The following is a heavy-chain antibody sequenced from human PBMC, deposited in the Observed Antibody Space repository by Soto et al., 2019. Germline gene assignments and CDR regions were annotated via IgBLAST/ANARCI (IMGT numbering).Heavy chain of an antibody. Sequence: QVQLVQSGAEVKKPGSSVKVSCKASGGTFSSYAISWVRQAPGQGLECMGGIIPVFGTANYAQKFQGRVTINADESTSTVYMELSSLTSEDTAVYYCARGRKDFPHWGQGTLVTVSS. CDR2: IIPVFGTA. J-gene: IGHJ1*01. V-gene: IGHV1-69*01. CDR1: GGTFSSYA. CDR3: ARGRKDFPH.